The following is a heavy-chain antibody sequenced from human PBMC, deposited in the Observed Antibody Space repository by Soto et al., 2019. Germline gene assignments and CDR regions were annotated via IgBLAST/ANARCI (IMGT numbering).Heavy chain of an antibody. Sequence: QVQLQESGPGLVKPSQTLSLTCTVSGDSLSSGGHYWSWIRQHPGKGLEWIGHIYDSVNTYYSPSFRSRVTISADMSKNQFSLNLRSVTAADTAVYYCARVDHRGYFAILTDYWGQGTLVTVSS. CDR2: IYDSVNT. CDR1: GDSLSSGGHY. V-gene: IGHV4-31*03. CDR3: ARVDHRGYFAILTDY. D-gene: IGHD3-9*01. J-gene: IGHJ4*02.